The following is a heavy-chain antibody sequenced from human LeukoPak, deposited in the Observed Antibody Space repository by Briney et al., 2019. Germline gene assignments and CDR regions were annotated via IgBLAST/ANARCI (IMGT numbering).Heavy chain of an antibody. CDR1: GYTFSNYA. CDR3: TRGSDSYYYYSMDV. J-gene: IGHJ6*03. CDR2: IIPILRTP. V-gene: IGHV1-69*05. Sequence: ASVKVSCKASGYTFSNYAINWVQQAPGQGLEWMGGIIPILRTPSYAEKFQGRVTITTDESTSTAHMELSGLRSEDTAVYYCTRGSDSYYYYSMDVWGRGTTVIVSS.